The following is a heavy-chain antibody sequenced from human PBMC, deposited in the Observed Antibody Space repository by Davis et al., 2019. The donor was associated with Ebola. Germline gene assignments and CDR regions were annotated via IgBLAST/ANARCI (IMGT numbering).Heavy chain of an antibody. V-gene: IGHV3-7*01. CDR1: GFTFSSYW. D-gene: IGHD2-21*01. CDR3: ARESIVVVIAIFHYGMDV. CDR2: IKQDGSEK. Sequence: GGSLRLSCAASGFTFSSYWMSWVRQAPGKGLEWVANIKQDGSEKYYVDSVKGRFTISRDNAKNSLYLQMNSLRAEDTAVYYCARESIVVVIAIFHYGMDVWGQGTTVTVSS. J-gene: IGHJ6*02.